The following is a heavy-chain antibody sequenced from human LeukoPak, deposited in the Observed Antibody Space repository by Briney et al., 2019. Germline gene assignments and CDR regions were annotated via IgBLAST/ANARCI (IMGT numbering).Heavy chain of an antibody. CDR1: GGSFSGYY. V-gene: IGHV4-34*01. CDR2: INHSGST. CDR3: AGTYIVVVPAAQYYYGMDV. J-gene: IGHJ6*02. Sequence: PSETLSLTCAVYGGSFSGYYWSWIRQPPGKGLEWIGEINHSGSTNYNPSLKSRATISGDTSKNQFSLKLSSVTAADTAVYYWAGTYIVVVPAAQYYYGMDVWGQGTTVTVSS. D-gene: IGHD2-2*01.